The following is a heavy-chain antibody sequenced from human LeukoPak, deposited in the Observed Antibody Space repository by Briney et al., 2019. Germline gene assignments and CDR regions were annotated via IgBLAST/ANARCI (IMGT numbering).Heavy chain of an antibody. CDR2: INPNSGGT. CDR1: GYTFSGYY. V-gene: IGHV1-2*02. CDR3: ARGYPLSTTAAGTYFQH. Sequence: ASVKVSCKASGYTFSGYYMHWVRQAPGQGLEWMGWINPNSGGTNYAQKFQGRVTMTRDTPISTAYMELSRPRSDDTAVYYCARGYPLSTTAAGTYFQHWGQGTLVTVSS. D-gene: IGHD6-13*01. J-gene: IGHJ1*01.